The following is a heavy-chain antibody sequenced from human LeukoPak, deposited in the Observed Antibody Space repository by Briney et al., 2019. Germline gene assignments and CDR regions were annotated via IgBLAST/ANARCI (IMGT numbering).Heavy chain of an antibody. D-gene: IGHD3-10*02. J-gene: IGHJ6*04. CDR2: ISPDGRDI. CDR3: AELGITMIGGV. CDR1: GSTLTDPY. V-gene: IGHV3-11*04. Sequence: PGGYLILSCESSGSTLTDPYMTWIRQGPGKGLEWLSYISPDGRDISYADSVKGRFSISRDNAKNSLYLQMNSLRAEDTAVCYCAELGITMIGGVWGKGTTVTISS.